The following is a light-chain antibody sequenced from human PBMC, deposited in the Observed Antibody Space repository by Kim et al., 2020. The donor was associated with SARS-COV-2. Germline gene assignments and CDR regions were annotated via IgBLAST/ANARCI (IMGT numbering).Light chain of an antibody. CDR1: HHSDNVF. Sequence: EKAAFSYSASHHSDNVFLTWYQQKPGQTPRLLIYDTSIRATGISARFSGSGSGTDFTLTISRVEPEDFAVYHCQHYGYSPPYSCGQGNKLE. CDR3: QHYGYSPPYS. V-gene: IGKV3-20*01. CDR2: DTS. J-gene: IGKJ2*03.